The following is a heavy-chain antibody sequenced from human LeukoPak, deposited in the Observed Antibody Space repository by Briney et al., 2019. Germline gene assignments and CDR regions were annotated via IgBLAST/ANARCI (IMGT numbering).Heavy chain of an antibody. V-gene: IGHV4-39*01. CDR3: ARRDDSSGYHKIFDY. J-gene: IGHJ4*02. Sequence: SETLSLTCTVSGGSISSGPYYWGWIRQHPGKGLEWIGNIYYGENTYYNPSLKSRVTISIDTSKNQFYLKLSSLTAADTAVYYCARRDDSSGYHKIFDYWGPGTLVTVSS. CDR2: IYYGENT. CDR1: GGSISSGPYY. D-gene: IGHD3-22*01.